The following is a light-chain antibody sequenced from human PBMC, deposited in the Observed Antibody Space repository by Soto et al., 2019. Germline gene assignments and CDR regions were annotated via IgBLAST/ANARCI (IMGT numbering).Light chain of an antibody. CDR2: GAS. Sequence: EIVMTQSPATLSVSPGERATLSCRASQSVSSNLAWYQQKPGQAPRLLIYGASSRATGVPDRFSGSGSGTDFTLTISRLEPEDFEVYYCQQYGSSPWTFGQGTKVDI. CDR3: QQYGSSPWT. CDR1: QSVSSN. V-gene: IGKV3-20*01. J-gene: IGKJ1*01.